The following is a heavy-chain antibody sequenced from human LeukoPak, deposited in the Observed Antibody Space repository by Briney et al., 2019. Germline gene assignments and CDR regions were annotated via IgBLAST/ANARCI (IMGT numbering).Heavy chain of an antibody. V-gene: IGHV3-23*01. CDR3: AKNGYCSSTSCYAGTVFDY. D-gene: IGHD2-2*01. CDR1: GFTFSSYA. CDR2: ISGSGGST. Sequence: SGGSLRLSCAASGFTFSSYAMSWVRQAPGKELEWVSAISGSGGSTYYADSVKGRFTISRDNSKNTLYLQMNSLRAEDTAVYYCAKNGYCSSTSCYAGTVFDYWGQGTLVTVSS. J-gene: IGHJ4*02.